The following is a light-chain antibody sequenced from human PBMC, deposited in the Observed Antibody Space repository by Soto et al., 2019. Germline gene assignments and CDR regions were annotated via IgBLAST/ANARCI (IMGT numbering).Light chain of an antibody. V-gene: IGKV1-12*01. CDR1: QGINNW. CDR3: QQAHSFPRT. CDR2: AAS. J-gene: IGKJ2*01. Sequence: DIQMTQSPSSVSASVGDRVTITCRASQGINNWLAWYQQKPGKVPKLLIYAASSLQSGVPSRFSGSVSGTDFTLTISSLQPEDFATYYCQQAHSFPRTFGQGTKLEIK.